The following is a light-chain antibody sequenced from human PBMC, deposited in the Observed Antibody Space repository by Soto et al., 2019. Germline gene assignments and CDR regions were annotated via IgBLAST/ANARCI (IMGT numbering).Light chain of an antibody. J-gene: IGKJ2*01. V-gene: IGKV3-15*01. CDR2: SAS. CDR1: QSLDNN. CDR3: QQYGSSPYT. Sequence: EIRMTQSPDTLSVSPGERATLSCRASQSLDNNLAWYQQKPGQAPRLLIYSASTRATGIPARFTGSGSGAEFTLTINSLQSEDSAVYYCQQYGSSPYTFGQGTKLEIK.